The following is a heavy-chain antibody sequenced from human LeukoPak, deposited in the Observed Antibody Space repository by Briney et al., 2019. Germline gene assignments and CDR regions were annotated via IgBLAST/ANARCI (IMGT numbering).Heavy chain of an antibody. J-gene: IGHJ4*02. CDR1: GFTFSSYA. CDR3: AKLSYDFWSFIDY. V-gene: IGHV3-23*01. D-gene: IGHD3-3*01. Sequence: GGSLRLSCAASGFTFSSYAMTWVRQAPGKGLEWVSAITGSGSSTYYADSVKGRFTISRDNSKNTLYLQMNSLRAEDTAVYYCAKLSYDFWSFIDYWGQGTLVTVSS. CDR2: ITGSGSST.